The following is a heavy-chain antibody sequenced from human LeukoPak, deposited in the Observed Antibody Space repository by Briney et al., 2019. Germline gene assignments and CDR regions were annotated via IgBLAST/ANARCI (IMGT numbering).Heavy chain of an antibody. CDR1: GGSVSDYY. D-gene: IGHD7-27*01. CDR3: ASRKLGNDY. J-gene: IGHJ4*02. V-gene: IGHV4-59*02. CDR2: IYYTGSA. Sequence: SETLSLTCTISGGSVSDYYWSWIRQSPGKGLEWIGYIYYTGSATYNPSLKSRVTISADTSKNQFSLKLSSVTAADTAVYYCASRKLGNDYWGQGTLVTVSS.